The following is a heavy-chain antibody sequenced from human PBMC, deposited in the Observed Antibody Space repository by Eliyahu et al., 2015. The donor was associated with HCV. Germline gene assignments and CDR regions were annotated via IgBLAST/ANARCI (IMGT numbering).Heavy chain of an antibody. V-gene: IGHV3-23*01. CDR3: AKDPRGGWGYQPERNWFDP. CDR1: GFTFSSYA. Sequence: EVQLLESGGGLVQPGGSLRLSCAASGFTFSSYAMSWVRQAPGKGLEWVSATSGSGGSTYYADSVKGRFTISRDNSKNTLYLQMNSLRAEDTAVYYCAKDPRGGWGYQPERNWFDPWGQGTLVTVSS. CDR2: TSGSGGST. J-gene: IGHJ5*02. D-gene: IGHD2-2*01.